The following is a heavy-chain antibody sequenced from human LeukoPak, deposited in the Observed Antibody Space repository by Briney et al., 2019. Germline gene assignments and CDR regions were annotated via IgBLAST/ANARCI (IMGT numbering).Heavy chain of an antibody. D-gene: IGHD2/OR15-2a*01. Sequence: PGGSLRLSCAASGFTSSSYWMYWVRQAPGKGLVWVSRINSDGSSTTYADSVKGRFTISRDNAKNTVYLQMNGLRAEDTAVYYCTGAPMTTWDHDYWGQGTLVTVSS. CDR3: TGAPMTTWDHDY. CDR1: GFTSSSYW. CDR2: INSDGSST. J-gene: IGHJ4*02. V-gene: IGHV3-74*01.